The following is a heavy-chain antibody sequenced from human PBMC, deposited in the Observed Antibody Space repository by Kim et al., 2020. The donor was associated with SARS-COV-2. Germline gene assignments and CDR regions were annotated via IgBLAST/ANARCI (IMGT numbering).Heavy chain of an antibody. CDR1: GGSISSSGYY. CDR2: LYYSGIT. Sequence: SETLSLTCTVSGGSISSSGYYWGWIRQPPGKGLEWIGTLYYSGITYHNPSLKSRVTISEDSSKRQCSLQLSSVTAADTAVYYCARSYSSGWSKFDPWGQGTLVTVSS. CDR3: ARSYSSGWSKFDP. D-gene: IGHD6-19*01. V-gene: IGHV4-39*01. J-gene: IGHJ5*02.